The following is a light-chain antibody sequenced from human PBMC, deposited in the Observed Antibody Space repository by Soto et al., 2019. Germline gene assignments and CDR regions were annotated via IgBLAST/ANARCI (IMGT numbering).Light chain of an antibody. J-gene: IGLJ1*01. Sequence: QSVLTKPPSVSGAPGQRVTISCTGSSSNFGAGYDVHWYQQLPGTAPKLLIYGNTNRPSGVPDRFSGSKSGSSASLAITGLQAEDEADYYCQSYDSSLHASVFGTGTKVTVL. CDR2: GNT. CDR1: SSNFGAGYD. V-gene: IGLV1-40*01. CDR3: QSYDSSLHASV.